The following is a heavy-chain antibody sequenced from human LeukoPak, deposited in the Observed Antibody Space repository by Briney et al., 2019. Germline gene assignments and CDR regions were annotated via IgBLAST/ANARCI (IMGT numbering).Heavy chain of an antibody. V-gene: IGHV4-59*04. CDR3: AKHLGGRGRPDS. J-gene: IGHJ5*01. D-gene: IGHD1-26*01. CDR1: GFPLSSYA. Sequence: GSLRLSCAASGFPLSSYAMSWVRQAPGKGLEWIGSIYYSGSTYYNPSLKSRVTMSVDTSKNQFSLKLSSVTAADTAVYYCAKHLGGRGRPDSWGQGTLVTVSS. CDR2: IYYSGST.